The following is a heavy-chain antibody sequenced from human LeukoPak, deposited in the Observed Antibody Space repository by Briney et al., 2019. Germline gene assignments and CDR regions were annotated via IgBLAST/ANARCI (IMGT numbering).Heavy chain of an antibody. D-gene: IGHD3-10*01. CDR1: GGSFSGYY. J-gene: IGHJ6*03. Sequence: SETLSLTCAVYGGSFSGYYWSWIRQPPGKGLEWIAEINHSGGTNYNPSLKSRVTISVDTSKNQFSLKLSSVTAADTDVYYCARLERGSGSYFPYYYYYMDVWGKGTTATISS. CDR3: ARLERGSGSYFPYYYYYMDV. V-gene: IGHV4-34*01. CDR2: INHSGGT.